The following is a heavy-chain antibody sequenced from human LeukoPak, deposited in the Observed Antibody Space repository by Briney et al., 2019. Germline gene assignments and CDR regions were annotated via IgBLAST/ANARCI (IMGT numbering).Heavy chain of an antibody. CDR1: GYTFTSYG. CDR3: AVGYYYDSSGSPFDY. J-gene: IGHJ4*02. CDR2: IRVYNGDT. V-gene: IGHV1-18*01. D-gene: IGHD3-22*01. Sequence: ASVKVSCKASGYTFTSYGISWVRQAPGQGLEWMGWIRVYNGDTNYAQKLQGRVTMTTDTSTSTAYMELRSLRSDDTAVYYCAVGYYYDSSGSPFDYWGQGTLVTVSS.